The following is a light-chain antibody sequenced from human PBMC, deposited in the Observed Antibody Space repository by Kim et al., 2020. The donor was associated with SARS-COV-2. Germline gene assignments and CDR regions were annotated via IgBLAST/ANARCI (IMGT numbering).Light chain of an antibody. Sequence: SSELTQDPAVSVALGQTVRITCLGDSLRNYSASWYQQKAGQAPVLVIYGKNNRPSGIPDRFSGSTSGNTVSLTITGAQAEDEADYYCNSRDSSGNHVVFG. CDR3: NSRDSSGNHVV. J-gene: IGLJ3*02. V-gene: IGLV3-19*01. CDR2: GKN. CDR1: SLRNYS.